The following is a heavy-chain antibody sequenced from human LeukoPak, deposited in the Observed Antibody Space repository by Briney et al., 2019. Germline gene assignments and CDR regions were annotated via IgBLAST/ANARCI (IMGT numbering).Heavy chain of an antibody. D-gene: IGHD4-17*01. J-gene: IGHJ4*02. CDR3: AKPIMTTVTTLGLSFAY. Sequence: KPAESLRLSCAASGFTFSDYYRSWIRQAPGKGLEWVADISSSGSTIYYADSVRGRFTTSRDNSKNTLYLQMPSLRAEDTAVYYCAKPIMTTVTTLGLSFAYWGQGALVTVSS. CDR1: GFTFSDYY. V-gene: IGHV3-11*04. CDR2: ISSSGSTI.